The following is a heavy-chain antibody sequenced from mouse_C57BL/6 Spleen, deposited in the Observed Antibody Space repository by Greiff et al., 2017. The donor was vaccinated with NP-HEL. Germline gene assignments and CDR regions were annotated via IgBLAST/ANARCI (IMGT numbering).Heavy chain of an antibody. CDR2: IYPGDGDT. Sequence: QVQLQQSGPELVKPGASVKISCKASGYAFSSSWMNWVKQRPGKGLEWIGRIYPGDGDTNYNGKFKGKATLTADKSSSSAYMHLRSLTSEDSSVSFCSSSTGTGSMDYWGQGTSVTVSS. CDR3: SSSTGTGSMDY. V-gene: IGHV1-82*01. D-gene: IGHD3-2*01. CDR1: GYAFSSSW. J-gene: IGHJ4*01.